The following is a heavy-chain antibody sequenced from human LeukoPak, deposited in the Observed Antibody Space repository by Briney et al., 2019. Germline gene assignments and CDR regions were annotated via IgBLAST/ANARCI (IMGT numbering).Heavy chain of an antibody. CDR2: ISGSGGST. Sequence: GGSLRLSCAASGFTFSNYAMSWVRQAPGKGLEWVSAISGSGGSTYYADSVKGRFTISRDNSKNTLYLQMNSLRAEDTAVYYCVGSGSYLHFDYWGQGTLVTVSS. CDR3: VGSGSYLHFDY. J-gene: IGHJ4*02. D-gene: IGHD1-26*01. CDR1: GFTFSNYA. V-gene: IGHV3-23*01.